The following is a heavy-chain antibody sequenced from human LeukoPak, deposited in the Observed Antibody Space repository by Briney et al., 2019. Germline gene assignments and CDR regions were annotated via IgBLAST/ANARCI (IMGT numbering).Heavy chain of an antibody. V-gene: IGHV4-59*01. J-gene: IGHJ3*02. CDR2: IYYGGST. Sequence: SETLSLTYTVSGASISGSYWSWIRQSPGKGLEWIGYIYYGGSTNYNPSLKSRVTISVDTSKNQFSLKLSSVTAADTAVYYCARGLMIVVAKDAFDIWGQGTMVTVSS. D-gene: IGHD3-22*01. CDR1: GASISGSY. CDR3: ARGLMIVVAKDAFDI.